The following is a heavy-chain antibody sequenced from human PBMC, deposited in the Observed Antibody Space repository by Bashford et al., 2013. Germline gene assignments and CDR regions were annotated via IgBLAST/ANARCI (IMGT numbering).Heavy chain of an antibody. CDR1: GYTFTSYY. Sequence: VASVKVSCKASGYTFTSYYMHWVRQAPGQGLEWLGIINPSGSSTNYTQKFQGRFTISRDNSKNTVYLQMNSLRADDTAVYYCAKDRRGYNRPFDYWGQGTLVTVSS. D-gene: IGHD5-24*01. J-gene: IGHJ4*02. CDR3: AKDRRGYNRPFDY. V-gene: IGHV1-46*01. CDR2: INPSGSST.